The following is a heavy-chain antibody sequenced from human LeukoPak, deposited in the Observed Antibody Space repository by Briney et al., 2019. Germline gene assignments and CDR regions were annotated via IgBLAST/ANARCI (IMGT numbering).Heavy chain of an antibody. CDR1: GGSISSYY. D-gene: IGHD2-8*01. Sequence: SETLSLTCTVSGGSISSYYWSWIRQPPGKGLEWIGYIYYSGSTNYNPSLKSRVTISVDTSKNQFSLKLSSVTAADPAVYYCASYQYCTNGVCYRAFDYWGQGTQVTVSS. CDR3: ASYQYCTNGVCYRAFDY. CDR2: IYYSGST. V-gene: IGHV4-59*08. J-gene: IGHJ4*02.